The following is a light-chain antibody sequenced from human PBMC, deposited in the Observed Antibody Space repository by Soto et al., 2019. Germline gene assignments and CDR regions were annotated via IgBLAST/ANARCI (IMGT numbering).Light chain of an antibody. V-gene: IGLV2-11*01. CDR1: NSDVGGYNF. J-gene: IGLJ3*02. CDR3: CSYTASDIGV. CDR2: AVS. Sequence: QSALTQPRSVSGSPGQSVTISCTGTNSDVGGYNFVSWYQQLPGKAPKLMISAVSQRPSGVPDRFSGSKSGNTASLTISGLQADDEADYFCCSYTASDIGVFGGGTKVTVL.